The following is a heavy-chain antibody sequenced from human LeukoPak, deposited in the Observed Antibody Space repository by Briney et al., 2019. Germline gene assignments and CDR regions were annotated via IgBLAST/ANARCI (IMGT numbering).Heavy chain of an antibody. Sequence: SETLSLTCTVSGGSISSYYWSWIRQPPGKGLEWIGYIYYSGSTNYNPSLKSRVTISVDTSKNQFSLKLSSVTAADTAVYYCARGFGSSWYGNSGFDYWGQGTLVTVSS. J-gene: IGHJ4*02. CDR1: GGSISSYY. CDR3: ARGFGSSWYGNSGFDY. V-gene: IGHV4-59*01. D-gene: IGHD6-13*01. CDR2: IYYSGST.